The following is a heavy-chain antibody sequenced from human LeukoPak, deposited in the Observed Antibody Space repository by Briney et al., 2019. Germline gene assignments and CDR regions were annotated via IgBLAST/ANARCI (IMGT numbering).Heavy chain of an antibody. CDR2: IKQDGNEK. CDR1: GFSFSSYW. D-gene: IGHD6-19*01. J-gene: IGHJ5*02. V-gene: IGHV3-7*01. Sequence: GGSLRLSCAASGFSFSSYWMSWVRQAPGKGLEWVANIKQDGNEKYYVDSVKGRFTISRDNARKSLYLQMNSLRAEGTAVYYCAKDGSGWSFYNWFDPWGQGTLVTVSS. CDR3: AKDGSGWSFYNWFDP.